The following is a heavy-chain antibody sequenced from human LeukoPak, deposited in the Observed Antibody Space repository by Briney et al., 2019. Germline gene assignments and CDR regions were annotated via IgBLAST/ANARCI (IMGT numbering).Heavy chain of an antibody. D-gene: IGHD7-27*01. V-gene: IGHV3-23*01. J-gene: IGHJ4*02. CDR1: GFTFSSYT. CDR2: ITTRDGNT. CDR3: AKDGGLWVSAHWGDS. Sequence: PGGSLRLSCAASGFTFSSYTMSWVRQAPGKGLEWVSPITTRDGNTYYADSVKGRFTVSRDNSKNTLFLQMNSLRAEDTAVYYCAKDGGLWVSAHWGDSWGRGTLVTVSS.